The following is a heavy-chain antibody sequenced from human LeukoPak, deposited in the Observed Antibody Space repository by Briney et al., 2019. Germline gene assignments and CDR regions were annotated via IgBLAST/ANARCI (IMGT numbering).Heavy chain of an antibody. J-gene: IGHJ5*02. Sequence: GGSLILSCAASGFTFTSYPMNWVRRAPGKGLEWVATIASDGFMAYYADSLKGRFVISRDNSQQTIYLQMNSLRADDTAVYYCAKDLFLFFGDTRGQGTLVTVSS. CDR1: GFTFTSYP. V-gene: IGHV3-23*01. CDR3: AKDLFLFFGDT. D-gene: IGHD3/OR15-3a*01. CDR2: IASDGFMA.